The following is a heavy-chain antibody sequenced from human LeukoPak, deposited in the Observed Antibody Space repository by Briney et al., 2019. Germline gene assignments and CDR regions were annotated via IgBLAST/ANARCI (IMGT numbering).Heavy chain of an antibody. J-gene: IGHJ4*02. CDR3: ARARGQWLVRGFDY. CDR2: INPNSGGT. V-gene: IGHV1-2*04. D-gene: IGHD6-19*01. Sequence: GASVKVSCKASGYTFTGYYMHWVRQAPGQGLEWMGWINPNSGGTNYAQKFQGWVTMTRDTSISTAYMELSRLRSDDTAVYYCARARGQWLVRGFDYWGQGTLVTVSS. CDR1: GYTFTGYY.